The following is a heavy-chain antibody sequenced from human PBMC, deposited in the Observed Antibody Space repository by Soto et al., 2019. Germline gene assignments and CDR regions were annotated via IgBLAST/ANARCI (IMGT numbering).Heavy chain of an antibody. Sequence: QVQLQESGPGLVKPSETLSLTCIVSGGSISNYYWSWIRQPPGKGLEWIGYIYYSGSTNYNPSLTSRVATSVHTSKNHFSLKLSSVPAADTAVYYCARHRYSYGVYYFDYWGQGTLVTVSS. CDR1: GGSISNYY. J-gene: IGHJ4*02. CDR2: IYYSGST. D-gene: IGHD5-18*01. CDR3: ARHRYSYGVYYFDY. V-gene: IGHV4-59*08.